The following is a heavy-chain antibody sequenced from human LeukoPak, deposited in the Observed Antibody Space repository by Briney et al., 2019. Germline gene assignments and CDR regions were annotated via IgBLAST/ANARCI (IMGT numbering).Heavy chain of an antibody. J-gene: IGHJ5*02. D-gene: IGHD3-16*01. Sequence: GGSLRLSCAASGFSISSYSMIWVRQTPGKGLDWVSCISSSGTTIYYADSVKGRFTISRDNAKASLYLQMNSLRVEDTATYYCARLLGESTIYDLWGQGTPVTVSS. CDR3: ARLLGESTIYDL. CDR1: GFSISSYS. V-gene: IGHV3-48*01. CDR2: ISSSGTTI.